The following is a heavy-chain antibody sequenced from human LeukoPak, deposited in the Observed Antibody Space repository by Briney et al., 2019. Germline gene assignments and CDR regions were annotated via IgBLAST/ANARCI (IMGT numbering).Heavy chain of an antibody. CDR1: GGSFSGYY. D-gene: IGHD3-10*01. J-gene: IGHJ6*03. V-gene: IGHV4-34*01. CDR2: INHSGST. Sequence: SETLSLTCAVYGGSFSGYYWSWIRQPPGKGLEWIGDINHSGSTNYNPSLKSRVIIAVDTSKNQSSLKLNSVIAADTAVYYCVRRAKVSYVGWLGEDKHYYYMDVWGKGTTVIVSS. CDR3: VRRAKVSYVGWLGEDKHYYYMDV.